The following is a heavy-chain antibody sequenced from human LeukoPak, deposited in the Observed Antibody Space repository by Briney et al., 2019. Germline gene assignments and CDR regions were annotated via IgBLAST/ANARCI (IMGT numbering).Heavy chain of an antibody. J-gene: IGHJ4*02. D-gene: IGHD3-22*01. CDR1: GFTFDDYA. Sequence: GGSLRLSCAASGFTFDDYAMHWVRQAPGKGLEWVSGISWNSGSIGYADSVKGRFTISRDNAKNSLYLQMNSLRAEDTASYYCAKDIGYDSSGPIDYWGQGTLVTVSS. CDR2: ISWNSGSI. V-gene: IGHV3-9*01. CDR3: AKDIGYDSSGPIDY.